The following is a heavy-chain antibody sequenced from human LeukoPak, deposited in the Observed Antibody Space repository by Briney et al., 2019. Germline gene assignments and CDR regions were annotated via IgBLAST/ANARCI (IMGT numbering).Heavy chain of an antibody. V-gene: IGHV4-34*01. Sequence: SETLSLTCAVYGGSFSGYYWTWIRQSPGKGLEWIGEINHSGSTNYNPSLKSRVTISVDTSKNQFSLKLSSVTAADTAVYYCASRIDYGDYLNWFDPWGQGTLVTVSS. CDR2: INHSGST. CDR3: ASRIDYGDYLNWFDP. CDR1: GGSFSGYY. D-gene: IGHD4-17*01. J-gene: IGHJ5*02.